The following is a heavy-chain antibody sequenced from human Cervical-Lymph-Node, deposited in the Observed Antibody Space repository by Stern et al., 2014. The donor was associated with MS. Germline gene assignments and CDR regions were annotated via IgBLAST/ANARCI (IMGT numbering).Heavy chain of an antibody. CDR2: IKQDGSEK. J-gene: IGHJ5*01. V-gene: IGHV3-7*01. Sequence: EVQLVESGGGLVQPGGSLRLSCAASGFTFSTSWMSWVRQAPGKGLEWVANIKQDGSEKYYVDSVKGRFTISRDNAKNSLYLQMNILKAEDMAVYYCARVHSTIFGVVDAFDSWGQGTLVTVSS. CDR3: ARVHSTIFGVVDAFDS. D-gene: IGHD3-3*01. CDR1: GFTFSTSW.